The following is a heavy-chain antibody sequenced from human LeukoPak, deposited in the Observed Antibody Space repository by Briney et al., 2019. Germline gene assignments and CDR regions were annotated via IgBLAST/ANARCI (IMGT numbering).Heavy chain of an antibody. J-gene: IGHJ4*01. CDR3: ARLVPTVGATGTDY. CDR2: IYYSGST. D-gene: IGHD1-26*01. CDR1: GGSISSYY. V-gene: IGHV4-59*12. Sequence: SETLSLTCTVSGGSISSYYWSWIRQPPGKGLDWVGYIYYSGSTNYNPSLKSRVTISVDTSKNQFFLKLSSVTDADAAVYYCARLVPTVGATGTDYWGKGTLVTVSS.